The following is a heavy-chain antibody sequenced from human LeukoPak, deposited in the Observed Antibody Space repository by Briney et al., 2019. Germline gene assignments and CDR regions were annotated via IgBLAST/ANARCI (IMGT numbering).Heavy chain of an antibody. CDR1: GYTFTDYY. D-gene: IGHD3-22*01. V-gene: IGHV1/OR15-3*02. CDR3: AREIDYYDSSDATDY. Sequence: GASVKVSCKASGYTFTDYYMHWVQQAPGKGLEWMGWINAGNGNTKYSQKFQGRVTITRDTSASTAYMELSSLRSEDTAVYYCAREIDYYDSSDATDYWGQGTLVTVSS. CDR2: INAGNGNT. J-gene: IGHJ4*02.